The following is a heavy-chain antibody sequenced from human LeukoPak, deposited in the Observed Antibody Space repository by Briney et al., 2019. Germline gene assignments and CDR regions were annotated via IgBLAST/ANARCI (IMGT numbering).Heavy chain of an antibody. J-gene: IGHJ6*02. CDR1: GLTFNNYA. CDR2: ISKSGDHT. D-gene: IGHD3-16*01. V-gene: IGHV3-23*01. CDR3: ATSWGPDTSAFRWGRDGMDV. Sequence: GGSLRLSCAVSGLTFNNYAMSWVRQAPGKGLEWVSAISKSGDHTYYAASAKGRFTIYRDNSKNTQYLQMNSLRAEDTAVYYCATSWGPDTSAFRWGRDGMDVWGQGTTVIV.